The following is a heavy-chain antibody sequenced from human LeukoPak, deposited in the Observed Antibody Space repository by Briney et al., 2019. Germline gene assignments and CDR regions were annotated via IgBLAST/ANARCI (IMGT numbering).Heavy chain of an antibody. Sequence: GGSLRLSCAASGFPLSRSAMSWVRQAPGKGLEWVSNISGSGSGGSTYYADSVKGRFTISRDNSKNTLYLQMNSLRAEDTAVYYCAKDGSPIVVVTALGFPFDYWGQGTLVTVSS. J-gene: IGHJ4*02. D-gene: IGHD2-21*02. CDR3: AKDGSPIVVVTALGFPFDY. CDR2: ISGSGSGGST. V-gene: IGHV3-23*01. CDR1: GFPLSRSA.